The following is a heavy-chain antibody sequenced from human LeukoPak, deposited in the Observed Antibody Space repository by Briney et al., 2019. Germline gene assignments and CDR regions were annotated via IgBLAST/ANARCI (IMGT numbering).Heavy chain of an antibody. D-gene: IGHD6-13*01. Sequence: GGSLRLSCAASGFTFSSYAMSWVRQAPGKGLEWVSTIGGSGDNTYYADSVKGRFTISRDNSKNTQCLQMNSLRAEDTALYYCTVQGGSSRDFWDQGTLVTVSS. J-gene: IGHJ4*02. CDR3: TVQGGSSRDF. V-gene: IGHV3-23*01. CDR1: GFTFSSYA. CDR2: IGGSGDNT.